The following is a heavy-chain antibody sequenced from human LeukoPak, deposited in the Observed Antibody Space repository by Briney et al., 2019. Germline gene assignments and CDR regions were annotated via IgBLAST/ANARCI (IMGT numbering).Heavy chain of an antibody. CDR2: ISTYIGVT. CDR3: ARDSDYSGNGNGDWFDP. D-gene: IGHD4-11*01. V-gene: IGHV1-18*04. Sequence: ASVKVSCKASGFRFTSFGVSWVRQAPGQGLEWMGWISTYIGVTHYAEKFEDRVTMTIDTSTTTAYMELRSLTYDGTAVYYCARDSDYSGNGNGDWFDPWGQGTVVTVSS. CDR1: GFRFTSFG. J-gene: IGHJ5*02.